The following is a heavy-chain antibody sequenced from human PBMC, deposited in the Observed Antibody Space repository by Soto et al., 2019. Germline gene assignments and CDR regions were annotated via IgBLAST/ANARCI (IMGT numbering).Heavy chain of an antibody. V-gene: IGHV3-23*01. CDR3: GKDPNGDYFGTFDF. D-gene: IGHD4-17*01. J-gene: IGHJ3*01. Sequence: EVQFLESGGGVVRPGGSLRLSCAASGLSFDNYAMTWVRQSPGKGLEWLACITGNGAVTSYTDSVRGRFTISRDNSKNTLYLQMDSLRADDTAVYYCGKDPNGDYFGTFDFWGQGTTVTVSS. CDR2: ITGNGAVT. CDR1: GLSFDNYA.